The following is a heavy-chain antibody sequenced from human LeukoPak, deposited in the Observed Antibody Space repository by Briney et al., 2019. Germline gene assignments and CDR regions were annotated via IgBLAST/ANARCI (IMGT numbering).Heavy chain of an antibody. Sequence: SQTLSLTCTVSGGSISSGGYYCSWIRQHPGKGLEWIGYIYYSGSTYYNPSLKSRVTISVDTSKNQFSLKLSSVTAADTAVYYCARVGGGAAAGVFDYWGQGTLVTVSS. D-gene: IGHD6-13*01. CDR1: GGSISSGGYY. CDR3: ARVGGGAAAGVFDY. V-gene: IGHV4-31*03. J-gene: IGHJ4*02. CDR2: IYYSGST.